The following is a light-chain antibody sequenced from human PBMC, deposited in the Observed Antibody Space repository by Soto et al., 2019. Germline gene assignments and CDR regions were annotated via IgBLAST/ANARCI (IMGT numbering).Light chain of an antibody. Sequence: EIVMTQSPATLSVSPGETATLSCRASQSVAGNLAWYQQKPGQAPRLLIYGASSRATGIPDRFSGSGSGTDFTLTISRLEPEDFAVYYCQQYGSSPRTFGQGTKVDIK. CDR3: QQYGSSPRT. J-gene: IGKJ1*01. V-gene: IGKV3-20*01. CDR2: GAS. CDR1: QSVAGN.